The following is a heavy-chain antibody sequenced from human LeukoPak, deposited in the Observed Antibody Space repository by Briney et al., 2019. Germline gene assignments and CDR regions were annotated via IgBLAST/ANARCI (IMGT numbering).Heavy chain of an antibody. CDR2: ISYDGSNK. D-gene: IGHD2-21*02. Sequence: GGSLRLSCAASGFTFSSYAMHGVRHAPGKGLEWGAVISYDGSNKYYADSVKGRFTISRDNSKNTLYLQMNSLRPEDTAVYYCARGGIVVVTPYFDYWGQGTLVTVSS. CDR3: ARGGIVVVTPYFDY. CDR1: GFTFSSYA. V-gene: IGHV3-30*04. J-gene: IGHJ4*02.